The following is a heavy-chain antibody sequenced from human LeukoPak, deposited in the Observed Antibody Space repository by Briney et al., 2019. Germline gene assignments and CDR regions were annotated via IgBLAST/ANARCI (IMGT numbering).Heavy chain of an antibody. CDR1: GFSLSAYN. D-gene: IGHD3-10*01. CDR3: ARAGRGRDTSHYYFDS. CDR2: IWFDESSQ. Sequence: GGSLRLSCEGSGFSLSAYNMNWVRQAPGRGPEYVAGIWFDESSQRYADSVEGRFTISRDNSKNTVFLQMRSVRVEDTAVYFCARAGRGRDTSHYYFDSWGRGTQVSVSS. V-gene: IGHV3-33*08. J-gene: IGHJ4*02.